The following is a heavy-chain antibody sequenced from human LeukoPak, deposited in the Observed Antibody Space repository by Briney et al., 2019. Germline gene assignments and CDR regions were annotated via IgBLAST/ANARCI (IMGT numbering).Heavy chain of an antibody. V-gene: IGHV3-11*01. J-gene: IGHJ6*02. CDR1: GFTFSDYD. CDR2: IRSSGRSV. D-gene: IGHD2-2*01. CDR3: AKDQVRAPAADYYYGMDV. Sequence: GGSLRLSCAASGFTFSDYDMSWIRQAPGKGLEWVSNIRSSGRSVYYADSVKGRFTISRDNSKNTLYLQMNSLRAEDTAVYYCAKDQVRAPAADYYYGMDVWGQGTTVTVSS.